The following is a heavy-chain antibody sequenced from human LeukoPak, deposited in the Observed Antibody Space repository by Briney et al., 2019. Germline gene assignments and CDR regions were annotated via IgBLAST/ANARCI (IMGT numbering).Heavy chain of an antibody. Sequence: GGSLRLSCAASGFTFSSFWMSWVRQAPGKGLEWVANINQDGSGKYFVDSVKGRFTISRDNAKNSLYLQMNSLRAEDTAVYYCARDGPGTSWGLDNWGQGTLVTVSS. CDR2: INQDGSGK. J-gene: IGHJ4*02. V-gene: IGHV3-7*01. D-gene: IGHD7-27*01. CDR3: ARDGPGTSWGLDN. CDR1: GFTFSSFW.